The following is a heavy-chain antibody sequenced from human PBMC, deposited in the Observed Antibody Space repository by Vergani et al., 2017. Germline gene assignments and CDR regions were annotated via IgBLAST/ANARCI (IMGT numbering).Heavy chain of an antibody. V-gene: IGHV4-39*01. Sequence: QLQLQQSGPGLVKPSETLFLTCTVSADSISSGSYYWGWIRQPPGKSLEWIGSIYYSGLTYYKPSLKSRFAISVDTSKNQFSLKVTSVTAADTAVYFCGRQRPGSGWSPGDFDDWGQGILVTVSS. CDR2: IYYSGLT. J-gene: IGHJ4*02. CDR1: ADSISSGSYY. CDR3: GRQRPGSGWSPGDFDD. D-gene: IGHD6-19*01.